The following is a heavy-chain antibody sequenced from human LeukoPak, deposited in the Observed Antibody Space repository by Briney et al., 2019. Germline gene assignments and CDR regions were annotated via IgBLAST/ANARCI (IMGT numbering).Heavy chain of an antibody. CDR1: GDSISSGGYY. CDR3: ARAPAYCGGDCYFIDY. D-gene: IGHD2-21*02. Sequence: PSETLSLTCTVSGDSISSGGYYWTWIRQPAGKGLEWIGRIYTSGSTNYNPSLKSRVTISVDTSKNQFSLKLSSVTAADTAVYYCARAPAYCGGDCYFIDYWGQGTLVTVSS. J-gene: IGHJ4*02. CDR2: IYTSGST. V-gene: IGHV4-61*02.